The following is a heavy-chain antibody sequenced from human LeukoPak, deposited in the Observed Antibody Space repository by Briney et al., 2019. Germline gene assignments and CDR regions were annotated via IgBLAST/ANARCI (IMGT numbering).Heavy chain of an antibody. CDR3: AKEFTMIVVVNYDAFDI. CDR1: GYTFTGYY. D-gene: IGHD3-22*01. V-gene: IGHV1-2*02. Sequence: ASVKVSCKASGYTFTGYYIHWVRQAPGQGLEWMGWIIPNSGGTNYAQKFQGRVTMTRDTSISTAYMELSRLRSDDTAVHYCAKEFTMIVVVNYDAFDIWGQGTMVTVSS. J-gene: IGHJ3*02. CDR2: IIPNSGGT.